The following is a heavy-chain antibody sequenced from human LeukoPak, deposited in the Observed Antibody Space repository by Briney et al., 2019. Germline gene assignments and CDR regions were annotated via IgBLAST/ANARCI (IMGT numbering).Heavy chain of an antibody. D-gene: IGHD3-10*01. CDR1: GFTFSSYS. J-gene: IGHJ3*02. V-gene: IGHV3-21*01. CDR2: ISSSSSYI. Sequence: GGSLRLSCAASGFTFSSYSMNWVRQAPGKGLEWVSSISSSSSYIYYADSVKGRFTISRDNAKNSLYLQMNSLRAEDTAVYYCARGVSSQDAFGIWGQGTMVTVSS. CDR3: ARGVSSQDAFGI.